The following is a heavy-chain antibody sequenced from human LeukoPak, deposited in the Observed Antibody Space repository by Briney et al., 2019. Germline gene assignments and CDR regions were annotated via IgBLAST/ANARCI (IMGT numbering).Heavy chain of an antibody. J-gene: IGHJ4*02. D-gene: IGHD1-26*01. Sequence: PGGSLRLSCAASGFTFSSYGMHWVRQAPGKGLEWVAVIWYDGSNKYYADSVKGRFTISRDNSKNTLYLQMNSLRAEDTAVYYCARAKWELLWGDYWGQGTLVTVSS. CDR3: ARAKWELLWGDY. CDR2: IWYDGSNK. CDR1: GFTFSSYG. V-gene: IGHV3-33*01.